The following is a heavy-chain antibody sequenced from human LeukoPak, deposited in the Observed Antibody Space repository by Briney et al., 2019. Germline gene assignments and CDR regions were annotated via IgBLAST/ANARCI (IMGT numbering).Heavy chain of an antibody. CDR2: INPSGGST. J-gene: IGHJ5*02. Sequence: ASVKVSCKASGYTFTRYYMHWVRQAPGQGLEWMGIINPSGGSTSYAQKFQGRVTMTRDMSTSTDYMELSSLRSEDTAIYYCARDNSVGDNAWWFDPWGQGTLVTVSS. CDR3: ARDNSVGDNAWWFDP. CDR1: GYTFTRYY. V-gene: IGHV1-46*01. D-gene: IGHD1-26*01.